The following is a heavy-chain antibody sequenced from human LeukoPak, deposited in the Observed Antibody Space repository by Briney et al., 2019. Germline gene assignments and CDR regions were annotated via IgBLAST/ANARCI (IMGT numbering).Heavy chain of an antibody. CDR2: IIHILSPS. CDR3: ATGGAYRDAFDI. D-gene: IGHD3-10*01. V-gene: IGHV1-69*11. J-gene: IGHJ3*02. Sequence: SVKVSCKASGGTFSTYSINWVRQAPGQGLEWMGRIIHILSPSDSAQKFQGTVSITADEFTETAYMALSSLRSDDTAVYYCATGGAYRDAFDIWGQGTMVTVSS. CDR1: GGTFSTYS.